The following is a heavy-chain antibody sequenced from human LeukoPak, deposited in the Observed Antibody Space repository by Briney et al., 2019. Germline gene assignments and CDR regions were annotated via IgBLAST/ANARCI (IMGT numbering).Heavy chain of an antibody. D-gene: IGHD3-3*01. CDR1: GYTFTGYY. CDR2: INPNSGGT. CDR3: ARDNYDFWSGYYSDNWFDP. V-gene: IGHV1-2*02. Sequence: ASVKVSCKASGYTFTGYYMHWVRQAPGQGLEWMGWINPNSGGTNYAQKFQGRVTMTRDTSISTAYMELSRLRSDDTSVYYCARDNYDFWSGYYSDNWFDPWVQGTLVTVSS. J-gene: IGHJ5*02.